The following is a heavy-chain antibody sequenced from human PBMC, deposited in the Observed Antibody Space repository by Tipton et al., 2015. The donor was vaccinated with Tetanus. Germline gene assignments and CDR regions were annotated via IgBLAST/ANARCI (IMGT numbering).Heavy chain of an antibody. CDR2: IYSSGST. Sequence: TLSLTCTVSGVSISGGRYYWSWIRQRPGKGLEWMGDIYSSGSTYTDPSLKGRVTISVDTSENQFSLRLNSVTAADTAVYYCARDQARGARGWNYFDFWGLGTLVTVSS. CDR1: GVSISGGRYY. V-gene: IGHV4-31*03. J-gene: IGHJ4*02. D-gene: IGHD1-26*01. CDR3: ARDQARGARGWNYFDF.